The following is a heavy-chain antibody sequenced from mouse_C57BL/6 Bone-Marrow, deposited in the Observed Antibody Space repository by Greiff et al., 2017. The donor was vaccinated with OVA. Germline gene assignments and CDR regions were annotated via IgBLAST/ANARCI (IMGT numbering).Heavy chain of an antibody. J-gene: IGHJ3*01. CDR3: ARRDYDGYSWFAY. D-gene: IGHD2-3*01. Sequence: VQLQQSGPVLVKPGASVKMSCKASGYTFTDYYMNWVKQSHGKSLEWIGVINPYNGGTSYNQKFKGKATLTVDKSSSTAYIELNSLTSEDSAVYYCARRDYDGYSWFAYWGQGTLVTVSA. CDR1: GYTFTDYY. CDR2: INPYNGGT. V-gene: IGHV1-19*01.